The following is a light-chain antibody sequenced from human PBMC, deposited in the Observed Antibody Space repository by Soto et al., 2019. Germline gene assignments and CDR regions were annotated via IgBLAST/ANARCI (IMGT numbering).Light chain of an antibody. V-gene: IGLV2-11*01. CDR1: SSDVGGYNY. J-gene: IGLJ3*02. Sequence: QSALTQPRSVSGSPGQSVTISCTETSSDVGGYNYVSWYQHHPGKAPKVMVHEVSNRPSGVPDRFSGSKSGNTASLTISGLQAEDEADYYCYSYAGNSTWVFGGGTKLTVL. CDR3: YSYAGNSTWV. CDR2: EVS.